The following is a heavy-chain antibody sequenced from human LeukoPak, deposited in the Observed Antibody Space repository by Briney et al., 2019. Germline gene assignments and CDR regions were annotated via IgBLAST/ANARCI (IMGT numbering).Heavy chain of an antibody. Sequence: PGGSLRLSCAASGFTVSSNYMSWIRQAPEKGLEWVSVIYSGGTTYYADSVKGRFTISRDNSKNTLYLQMNSLRAEDTAVYYCASADFWSVYVDYWGQGTLVTVSS. J-gene: IGHJ4*02. D-gene: IGHD3-3*01. V-gene: IGHV3-53*01. CDR2: IYSGGTT. CDR1: GFTVSSNY. CDR3: ASADFWSVYVDY.